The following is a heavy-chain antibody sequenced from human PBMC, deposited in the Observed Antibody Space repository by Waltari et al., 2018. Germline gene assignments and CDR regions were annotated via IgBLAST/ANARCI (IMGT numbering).Heavy chain of an antibody. CDR2: VSFDENIS. V-gene: IGHV3-30-3*01. J-gene: IGHJ6*03. CDR1: GFSFRTYP. Sequence: QGQLVESWGGVVQPGRSLRLSCEVSGFSFRTYPMHWVRQAPGKGLEWVAVVSFDENISYYADSVKGRFTISRDNSESTLYLQMNSLRAEDTAVYFCARDPRGDASFYYHMDVWGRGTTVTVSS. CDR3: ARDPRGDASFYYHMDV. D-gene: IGHD2-2*01.